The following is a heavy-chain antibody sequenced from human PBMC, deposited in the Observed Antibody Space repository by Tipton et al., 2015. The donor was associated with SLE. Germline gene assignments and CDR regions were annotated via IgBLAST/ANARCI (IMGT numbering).Heavy chain of an antibody. CDR1: GYFISSGYY. Sequence: TLSLNCCISGYFISSGYYWGWIRQPPGKGLEWSGSIYHSGSTYNNPFFKSRVTMSVDVSMNQFTLNLRSVTAADTAVYYCARGPGGNWVLDYWGQGTLVTVPS. CDR3: ARGPGGNWVLDY. D-gene: IGHD3-16*01. J-gene: IGHJ4*02. V-gene: IGHV4-38-2*02. CDR2: IYHSGST.